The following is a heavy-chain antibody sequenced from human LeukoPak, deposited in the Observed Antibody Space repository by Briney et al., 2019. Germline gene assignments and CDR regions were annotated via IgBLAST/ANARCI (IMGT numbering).Heavy chain of an antibody. D-gene: IGHD1-26*01. CDR3: ARDCGSPSCWYLDY. CDR1: GFTFSSYA. J-gene: IGHJ4*02. Sequence: PGGSLRLSCAASGFTFSSYAMSWVRQAPGKGLEWVSAISGSGGSTYYADSVKGRFTISRDNSKNTLYLQMNSLRAEDTAVYYCARDCGSPSCWYLDYWGQGTLVTVSS. CDR2: ISGSGGST. V-gene: IGHV3-23*01.